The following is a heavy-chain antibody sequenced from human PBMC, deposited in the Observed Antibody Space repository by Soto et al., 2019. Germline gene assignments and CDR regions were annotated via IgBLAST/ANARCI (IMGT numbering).Heavy chain of an antibody. Sequence: PSETLSLTCTVSDSPISSYYWGCVRQPPGLGLEWVGYIYYTGTTTYNPSLRSRVAISLDASKSQFSLNLTSVTAADTAVYFCARLGGYYQAFDYWGPGALVT. D-gene: IGHD3-22*01. CDR3: ARLGGYYQAFDY. J-gene: IGHJ4*01. CDR2: IYYTGTT. V-gene: IGHV4-59*08. CDR1: DSPISSYY.